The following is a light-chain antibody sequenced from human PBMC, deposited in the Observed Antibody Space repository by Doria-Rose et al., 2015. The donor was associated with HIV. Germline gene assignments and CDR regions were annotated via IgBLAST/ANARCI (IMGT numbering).Light chain of an antibody. CDR3: YQYGTSWT. V-gene: IGKV3-20*01. CDR2: DGS. J-gene: IGKJ1*01. CDR1: QSFSSTY. Sequence: TQSPGTLSLSPGERATLSCRASQSFSSTYLAWYQQKPGQAPSLLIYDGSTRATGIADRFSASGSGTDSTLTINRLEPEDFALYYCYQYGTSWTFGQGTKVEI.